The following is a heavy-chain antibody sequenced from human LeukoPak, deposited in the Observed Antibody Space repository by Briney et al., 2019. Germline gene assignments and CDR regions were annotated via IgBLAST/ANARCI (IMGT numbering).Heavy chain of an antibody. CDR3: TSATVITLAY. CDR1: GFTFSNYS. Sequence: GGSLRLSCAASGFTFSNYSMNWVRQAPGKGLEWVSSITSSGSYIYYADSVKGRFTISRDNARNSLYLQMNSLRAEDTAVYYCTSATVITLAYWGQGSLVTVSS. V-gene: IGHV3-21*01. J-gene: IGHJ4*02. D-gene: IGHD4-23*01. CDR2: ITSSGSYI.